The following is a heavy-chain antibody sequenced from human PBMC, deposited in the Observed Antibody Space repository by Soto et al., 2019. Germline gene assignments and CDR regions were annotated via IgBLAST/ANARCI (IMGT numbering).Heavy chain of an antibody. V-gene: IGHV3-30*03. Sequence: QVQLVESGGGVVQPGRSLRLSCAASGFTFSTYGMHWVRQAPGKGLEWVAVISYDGTNRNHADSVKGRSTISRDNSKNTLHLRMSSLRAEDTAVYSSAIDQSGYGHYAMDVWGQGTAVTGSS. J-gene: IGHJ6*02. CDR3: AIDQSGYGHYAMDV. D-gene: IGHD5-12*01. CDR2: ISYDGTNR. CDR1: GFTFSTYG.